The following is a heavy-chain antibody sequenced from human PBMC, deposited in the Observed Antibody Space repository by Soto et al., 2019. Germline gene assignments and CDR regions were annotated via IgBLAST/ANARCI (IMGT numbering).Heavy chain of an antibody. J-gene: IGHJ6*02. CDR3: ARDAVFADYVGDYYYYAMDV. CDR1: GFTVSSHY. D-gene: IGHD4-17*01. Sequence: EVQLVESGGGLVQPGGSLRLSCAASGFTVSSHYMTWVRQAPGKELEWVSVIYSGGSTFYTDSVKGRFTISRDTSKNTLFLQMNSLRAEDTAVYYCARDAVFADYVGDYYYYAMDVWGQGTTVTVSS. V-gene: IGHV3-66*01. CDR2: IYSGGST.